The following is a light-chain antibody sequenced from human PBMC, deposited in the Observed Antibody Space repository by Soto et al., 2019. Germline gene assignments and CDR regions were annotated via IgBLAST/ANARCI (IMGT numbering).Light chain of an antibody. Sequence: QSVLTQPPSASGAPGQRVTISCSGSRSNIGSNTVSWYQQLPGTAPKLLIYSNNQRPSGVPDRFSGSRSGTSASLAISGLQSEDEADYYCAAWDDSLNGVVFGGETKLTVL. CDR3: AAWDDSLNGVV. CDR2: SNN. V-gene: IGLV1-44*01. CDR1: RSNIGSNT. J-gene: IGLJ3*02.